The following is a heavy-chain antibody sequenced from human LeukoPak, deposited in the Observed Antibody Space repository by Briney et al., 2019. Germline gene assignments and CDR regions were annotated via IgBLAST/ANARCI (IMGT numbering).Heavy chain of an antibody. CDR2: IYYSGST. V-gene: IGHV4-59*08. CDR1: GGSISSYY. D-gene: IGHD3-22*01. CDR3: ARHSTYYYDSSGYYSRGLDAFDI. J-gene: IGHJ3*02. Sequence: SETLSLTCTVSGGSISSYYWSWLRQPPGKGLEWIGYIYYSGSTNYNPSLKSRVTISVDTSKNQFSLKLSSVTAADTAVYYCARHSTYYYDSSGYYSRGLDAFDIWGQGTMVTVSS.